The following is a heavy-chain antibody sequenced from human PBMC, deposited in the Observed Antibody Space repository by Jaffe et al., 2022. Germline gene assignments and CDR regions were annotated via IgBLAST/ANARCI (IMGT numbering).Heavy chain of an antibody. CDR2: IRSKAYGGTT. Sequence: EVQLVESGGGLVQPGRSLRLSCTASGFTFGDYAMSWFRQAPGKGLEWVGFIRSKAYGGTTEYAASVKGRFTISRDDSKSIAYLQMNSLKTEDTAVYYCTRDFDWLFSGDAFDIWGQGTMVTVSS. V-gene: IGHV3-49*03. CDR1: GFTFGDYA. CDR3: TRDFDWLFSGDAFDI. D-gene: IGHD3-9*01. J-gene: IGHJ3*02.